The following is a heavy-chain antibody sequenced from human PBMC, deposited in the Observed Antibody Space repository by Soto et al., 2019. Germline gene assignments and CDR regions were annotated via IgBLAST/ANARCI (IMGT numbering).Heavy chain of an antibody. D-gene: IGHD6-6*01. J-gene: IGHJ4*02. V-gene: IGHV4-39*07. Sequence: PSETLSLTCTVSGGSFSSSTYYWGWIRQPPGKGLEWIGSMYSGGNTYYNPSLKSRVTISVDTSKNQFSLKLSSVTAADTAVYYCARGQLLSIAARSGYYFDYWGQGTLVTVSS. CDR2: MYSGGNT. CDR3: ARGQLLSIAARSGYYFDY. CDR1: GGSFSSSTYY.